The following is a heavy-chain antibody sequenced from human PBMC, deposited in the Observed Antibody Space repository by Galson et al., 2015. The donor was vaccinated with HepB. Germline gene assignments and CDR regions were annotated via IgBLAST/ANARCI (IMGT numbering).Heavy chain of an antibody. CDR2: INPDGTNV. V-gene: IGHV3-74*01. CDR3: LHASDGPDY. J-gene: IGHJ4*02. D-gene: IGHD2-15*01. Sequence: SLRLSCAASGFTFGIYWMHWVRQPPGGGPVWVSHINPDGTNVRYADSVKGRFTISRDNAKNTLYLQMNSLRDEDTAVYYCLHASDGPDYWGQGTMVTVSS. CDR1: GFTFGIYW.